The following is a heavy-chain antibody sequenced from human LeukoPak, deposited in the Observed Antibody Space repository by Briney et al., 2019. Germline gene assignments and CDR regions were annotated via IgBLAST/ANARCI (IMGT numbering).Heavy chain of an antibody. V-gene: IGHV4-59*12. CDR1: GGSISSYY. J-gene: IGHJ6*02. Sequence: SETLSLTCTVSGGSISSYYWSWIRQPPGKGLEWIGYIYYSGSTNYNPSLKSRVTISVDTSKNQFSLKLSSVTAADTAVYYCARDGGAGSSWYYYGMDVWGQGTTVTVSS. CDR3: ARDGGAGSSWYYYGMDV. D-gene: IGHD6-13*01. CDR2: IYYSGST.